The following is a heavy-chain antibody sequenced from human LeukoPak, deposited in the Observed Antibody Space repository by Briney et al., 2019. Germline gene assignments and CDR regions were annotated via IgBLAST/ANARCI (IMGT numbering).Heavy chain of an antibody. D-gene: IGHD6-19*01. J-gene: IGHJ4*02. CDR3: AKGGSGWYFPRDFDS. CDR2: TYTSGST. CDR1: GGSISSYY. V-gene: IGHV4-4*07. Sequence: SETLSLTCTGSGGSISSYYWSWILQPAGKGLEWIGRTYTSGSTNYNPSLKSRVTMSVDTSRNQFSLKLSSVTAEDTAVYYCAKGGSGWYFPRDFDSWGQGTLVTVSS.